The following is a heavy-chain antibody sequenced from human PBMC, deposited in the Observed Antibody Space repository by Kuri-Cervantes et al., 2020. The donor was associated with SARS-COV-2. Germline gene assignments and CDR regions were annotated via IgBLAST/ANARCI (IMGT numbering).Heavy chain of an antibody. Sequence: SETLSLTCTVSGGSISSYDWGWIRQPPGKGLEWIGYIYYSGSTNYNPSLKNRVTISVDTSNNHSSMRPSSVTAADTAVYYCARKTYYYDSSGYYFEAFDIWGQGTMVTVSS. J-gene: IGHJ3*02. CDR2: IYYSGST. V-gene: IGHV4-59*12. D-gene: IGHD3-22*01. CDR1: GGSISSYD. CDR3: ARKTYYYDSSGYYFEAFDI.